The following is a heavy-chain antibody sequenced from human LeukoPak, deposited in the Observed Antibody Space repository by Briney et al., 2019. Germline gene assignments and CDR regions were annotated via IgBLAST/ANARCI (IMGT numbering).Heavy chain of an antibody. J-gene: IGHJ3*02. V-gene: IGHV5-51*01. Sequence: GGSLQISGQASGSPFTTNWSGWGRAVRGKGLEWMGIIYPAVSDITYSPSFPGQVTISADKSISTAYLQWISLNASDTAMYYCGRRVNQPLAAFYILGQGTMVTGSS. D-gene: IGHD6-6*01. CDR3: GRRVNQPLAAFYI. CDR1: GSPFTTNW. CDR2: IYPAVSDI.